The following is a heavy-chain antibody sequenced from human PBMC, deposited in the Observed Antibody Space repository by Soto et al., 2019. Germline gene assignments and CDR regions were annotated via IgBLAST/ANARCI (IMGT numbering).Heavy chain of an antibody. CDR2: IIPVFQTA. Sequence: SVKVSGKASGGLFSSYPISWVRQVPGQGLEWMGGIIPVFQTAYYTQRFQGRVTITADESTNTAYMELSSLRSEDTAIYYCARGGSGYTWFNEFWGQGTLVTVSS. V-gene: IGHV1-69*13. J-gene: IGHJ4*02. CDR1: GGLFSSYP. D-gene: IGHD3-22*01. CDR3: ARGGSGYTWFNEF.